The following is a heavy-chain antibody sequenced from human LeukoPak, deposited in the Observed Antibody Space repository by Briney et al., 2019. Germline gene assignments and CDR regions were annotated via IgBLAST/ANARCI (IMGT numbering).Heavy chain of an antibody. CDR3: ARHSSGWYYFDY. Sequence: SETLSLTCAVYGGSFSGYYWSRIRQPPGKGLEWIGEINHSGSTNYNPSLKSRVTISVDTSKNQFSLKLSSVTAADTAVYYCARHSSGWYYFDYWGQGTLVTVSS. D-gene: IGHD6-19*01. J-gene: IGHJ4*02. CDR2: INHSGST. CDR1: GGSFSGYY. V-gene: IGHV4-34*01.